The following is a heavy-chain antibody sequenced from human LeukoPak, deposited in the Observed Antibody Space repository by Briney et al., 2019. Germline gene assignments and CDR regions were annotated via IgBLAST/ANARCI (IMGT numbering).Heavy chain of an antibody. CDR1: GYTFTGYY. CDR2: INPNSGGP. J-gene: IGHJ5*02. D-gene: IGHD3-16*01. CDR3: ARDVSAGGTNWFDP. Sequence: ASVKVSCKASGYTFTGYYIHWVRQAPGQGREWMGWINPNSGGPNYAQKFQGRVTMTRDTSISTAYMEMSRLRSDDTAMYYCARDVSAGGTNWFDPWGEGTLVTVSS. V-gene: IGHV1-2*02.